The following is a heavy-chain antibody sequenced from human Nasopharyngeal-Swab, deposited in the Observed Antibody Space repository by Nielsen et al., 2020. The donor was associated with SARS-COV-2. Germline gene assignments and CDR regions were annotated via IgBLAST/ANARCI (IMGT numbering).Heavy chain of an antibody. D-gene: IGHD6-13*01. CDR2: ISWNSVSI. Sequence: GGSLRLSCAASGFTFDDYAMHWVRQAPGKGLEWVSGISWNSVSIGYADSVKGRFTISRDNAKNSLYLQMNSLRADDTALYYCAKGIAAAGSRCLDYWGQGTLVTVSS. CDR1: GFTFDDYA. V-gene: IGHV3-9*01. CDR3: AKGIAAAGSRCLDY. J-gene: IGHJ4*02.